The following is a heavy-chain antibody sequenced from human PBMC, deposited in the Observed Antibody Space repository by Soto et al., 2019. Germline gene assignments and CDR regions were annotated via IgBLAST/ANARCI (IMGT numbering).Heavy chain of an antibody. CDR3: ARDWENSYYDY. D-gene: IGHD1-26*01. CDR2: IDTSSSTI. J-gene: IGHJ4*02. V-gene: IGHV3-48*01. CDR1: GFNLGGYN. Sequence: PGGSLRLSCAASGFNLGGYNMNWVRQAPGKGLEWVSYIDTSSSTIYYADSVKGRFTISRDNSKNTLYLQMNSLRAEDTAVYYCARDWENSYYDYWGQGTLVTVSS.